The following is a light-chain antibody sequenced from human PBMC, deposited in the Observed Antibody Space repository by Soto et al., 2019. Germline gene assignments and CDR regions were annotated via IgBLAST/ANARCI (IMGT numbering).Light chain of an antibody. Sequence: QSVLTQPASVSGSPGQSITISCTGTSSDVGGHNYVSWYQQHPGKAPKLMIYEVSNRPSGVSNRFSGSKSGNTASLTISGLQAEDEADYYCSSYTSSSTWVVGGGTKLTVL. J-gene: IGLJ3*02. CDR3: SSYTSSSTWV. V-gene: IGLV2-14*01. CDR2: EVS. CDR1: SSDVGGHNY.